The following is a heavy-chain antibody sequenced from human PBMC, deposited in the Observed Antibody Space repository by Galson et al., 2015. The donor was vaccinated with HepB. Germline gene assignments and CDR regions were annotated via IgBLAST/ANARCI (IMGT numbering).Heavy chain of an antibody. CDR2: IIPIFGTA. Sequence: TVKVSCKASGGTFSSYAISWVRQAPGQGLEWMGGIIPIFGTANYAQKFQGRVTITADESTSTAYMELSSLRSEDTAVYYCAMGETAYCGGDCYSPDAFDIWGQGTMVTVSS. CDR3: AMGETAYCGGDCYSPDAFDI. J-gene: IGHJ3*02. V-gene: IGHV1-69*13. CDR1: GGTFSSYA. D-gene: IGHD2-21*02.